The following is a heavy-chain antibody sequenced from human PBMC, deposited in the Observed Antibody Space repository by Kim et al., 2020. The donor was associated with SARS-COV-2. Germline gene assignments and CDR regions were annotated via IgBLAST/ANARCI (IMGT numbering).Heavy chain of an antibody. D-gene: IGHD2-15*01. Sequence: ASVKVSCKASGYTFTSYYMHWVRQAPGQGLEWMGIINPSGGSTSYAQKFQGRVTMTRDTSTSTAYMELSSLRSEDTAVYYCARVYCSGGSCYGSRGYFQHWGQGTLVTVSS. CDR1: GYTFTSYY. CDR3: ARVYCSGGSCYGSRGYFQH. J-gene: IGHJ1*01. V-gene: IGHV1-46*01. CDR2: INPSGGST.